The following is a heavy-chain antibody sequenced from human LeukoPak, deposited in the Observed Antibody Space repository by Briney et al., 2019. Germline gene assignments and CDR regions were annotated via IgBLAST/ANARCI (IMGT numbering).Heavy chain of an antibody. J-gene: IGHJ4*02. CDR2: INHSGST. CDR1: GYSISSGYY. V-gene: IGHV4-38-2*02. Sequence: SETLSLTCTVSGYSISSGYYWGWIRQPPGKGLEWIGEINHSGSTNYNPSLKGRVTISVDTSKNQFSLKLSSVTAADTAVYYCARGQVPEVPQTYYYGSGSIYFDYWGQGTLVTVSS. D-gene: IGHD3-10*01. CDR3: ARGQVPEVPQTYYYGSGSIYFDY.